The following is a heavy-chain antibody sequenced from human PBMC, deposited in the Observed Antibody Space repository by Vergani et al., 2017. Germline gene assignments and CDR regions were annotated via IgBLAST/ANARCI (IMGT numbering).Heavy chain of an antibody. V-gene: IGHV4-39*02. CDR3: ARDYPLLSTTGTTWYAFDI. Sequence: QVQLQESGPGLVKPSETLSLTCTVSNDSVSNTFYYLGWIRQTPGKGLEWIGSIYYSGSTYYNPSLESRVTMSVDTSKSQFSLKLSSVTAADTAVYYCARDYPLLSTTGTTWYAFDIWGQGTMVTVSS. CDR2: IYYSGST. CDR1: NDSVSNTFYY. J-gene: IGHJ3*02. D-gene: IGHD1-1*01.